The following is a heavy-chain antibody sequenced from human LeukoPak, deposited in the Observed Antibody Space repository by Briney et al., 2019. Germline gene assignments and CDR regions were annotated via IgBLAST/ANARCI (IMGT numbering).Heavy chain of an antibody. Sequence: PSETLSLTCTVSGGSISSGSYYWSWIRQPAGKGLEWIGRIYTSGSTNYNPSLKSRVTISVDTSKNQFSLKLSSVTAADTAVYYCARGRWSGSSWYLDYWGQGTLVTVSS. CDR1: GGSISSGSYY. V-gene: IGHV4-61*02. J-gene: IGHJ4*02. CDR2: IYTSGST. CDR3: ARGRWSGSSWYLDY. D-gene: IGHD6-13*01.